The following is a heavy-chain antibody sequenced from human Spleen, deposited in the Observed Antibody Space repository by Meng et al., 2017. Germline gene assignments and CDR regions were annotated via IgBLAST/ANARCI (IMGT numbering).Heavy chain of an antibody. V-gene: IGHV4-34*01. J-gene: IGHJ4*02. CDR2: INHSGST. CDR1: GGSFSDYY. CDR3: ARGPTTMAHDFDY. D-gene: IGHD4-11*01. Sequence: QLQLQQWGARLLKPSDILSLTSVVYGGSFSDYYWSWIRQPPGKGLEWIGEINHSGSTNYNPSLESRATISVDTSQINLSLKLSSVTAADSAVYYCARGPTTMAHDFDYWGQGTLVTVSS.